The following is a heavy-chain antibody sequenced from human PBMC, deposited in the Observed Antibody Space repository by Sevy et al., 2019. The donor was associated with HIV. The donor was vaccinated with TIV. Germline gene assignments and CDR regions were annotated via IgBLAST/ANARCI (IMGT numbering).Heavy chain of an antibody. D-gene: IGHD4-4*01. V-gene: IGHV4-31*03. CDR2: IYYSGST. CDR1: GGSISSGGYY. Sequence: SETLSLTCTVSGGSISSGGYYWSWIRQHPGKGLEWIGYIYYSGSTYYNPSLKSRVTISVDTSKNQFSLKLSSVTAADTAVYYCARDQATVTGDAFDIWGPGTMVTVSS. CDR3: ARDQATVTGDAFDI. J-gene: IGHJ3*02.